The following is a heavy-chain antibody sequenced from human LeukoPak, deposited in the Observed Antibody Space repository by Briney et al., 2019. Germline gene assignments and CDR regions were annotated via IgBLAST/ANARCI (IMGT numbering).Heavy chain of an antibody. Sequence: ASVKVSCKASGYTFTSYDINWVRQATGQGLEWMGWMNPNSGNTGYAQKFQGRVTMTRNTSISTAYMELSSLRSEDTAVYYCARLGVDFYDFWSGYYYYYGMDVWGQGTTVTVSS. CDR1: GYTFTSYD. J-gene: IGHJ6*02. CDR2: MNPNSGNT. V-gene: IGHV1-8*01. D-gene: IGHD3-3*01. CDR3: ARLGVDFYDFWSGYYYYYGMDV.